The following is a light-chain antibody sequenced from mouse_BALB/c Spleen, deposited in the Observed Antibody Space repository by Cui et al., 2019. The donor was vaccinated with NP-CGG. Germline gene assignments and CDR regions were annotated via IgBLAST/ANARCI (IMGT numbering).Light chain of an antibody. CDR1: TGTVTTSNY. Sequence: QAVVTQESALTTSPGETVTLTCRSNTGTVTTSNYANWVQEKPDHLFTGLIGGTNNRAPGVPARFSGSLIGDKAALTITGAQTEDEAIYFSIIFGSGSKVTVL. V-gene: IGLV1*01. J-gene: IGLJ3*01. CDR2: GTN. CDR3: II.